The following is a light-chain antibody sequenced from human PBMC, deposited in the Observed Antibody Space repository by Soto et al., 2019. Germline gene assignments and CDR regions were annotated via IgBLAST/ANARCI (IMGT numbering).Light chain of an antibody. CDR2: AAS. CDR3: QQSYSAPHMYT. CDR1: QSISSY. J-gene: IGKJ2*01. Sequence: DIQMTQSPSSLSASVGDRVTITCRASQSISSYLNWYQQKPGKAPDLLIYAASNLQSGVPSRFSGSGSGTDFTPTIISLQPEDFATYYCQQSYSAPHMYTFGQGTKLEIK. V-gene: IGKV1-39*01.